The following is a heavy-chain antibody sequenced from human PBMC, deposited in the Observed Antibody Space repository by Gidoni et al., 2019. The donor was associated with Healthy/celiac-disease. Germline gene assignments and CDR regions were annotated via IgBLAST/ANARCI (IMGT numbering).Heavy chain of an antibody. CDR3: ASIAAAGRGAFDI. Sequence: EVQLVESGGGLVQLGRSLRLSCAASGFTFDDYAMHWVRQAPGKGLEWVSGISWNSGSIGYADSVKGRFTISRDNAKNSLYLQMNSLRAEDTALYYCASIAAAGRGAFDIWGQGTMVTVSS. V-gene: IGHV3-9*01. D-gene: IGHD6-13*01. CDR2: ISWNSGSI. J-gene: IGHJ3*02. CDR1: GFTFDDYA.